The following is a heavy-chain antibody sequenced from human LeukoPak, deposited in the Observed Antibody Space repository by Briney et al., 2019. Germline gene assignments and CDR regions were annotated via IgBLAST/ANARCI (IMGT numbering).Heavy chain of an antibody. Sequence: SVKVSCKASGGTFSSYAISWVRQAPGQGLEWMGGIIPIFGTANYAQKFQGRVTITADESTSTAYMELSSLRSEDTAVYYCARTTNYDFWSGYFGPGGYFDYWGQGSLVTVSS. CDR1: GGTFSSYA. D-gene: IGHD3-3*01. V-gene: IGHV1-69*13. J-gene: IGHJ4*02. CDR3: ARTTNYDFWSGYFGPGGYFDY. CDR2: IIPIFGTA.